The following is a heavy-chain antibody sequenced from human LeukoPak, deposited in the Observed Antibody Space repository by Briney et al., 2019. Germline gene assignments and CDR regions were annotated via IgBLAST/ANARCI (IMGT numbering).Heavy chain of an antibody. D-gene: IGHD5-24*01. J-gene: IGHJ4*02. CDR3: AREGEMATIN. CDR2: IYYSGST. V-gene: IGHV4-59*01. Sequence: SETLPLTCTVSGGSISSYYWSWIRQPPGKGLEWIGYIYYSGSTNYNPSLKSRVTISVDTSKNQFSLKLSSVTAADTAVYYCAREGEMATINWGQGTLVTVSS. CDR1: GGSISSYY.